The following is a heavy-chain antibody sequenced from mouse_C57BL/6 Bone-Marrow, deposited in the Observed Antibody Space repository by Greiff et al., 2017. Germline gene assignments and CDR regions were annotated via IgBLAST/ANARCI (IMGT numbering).Heavy chain of an antibody. CDR1: GFTFSDYY. CDR3: ARHEKNDGYTWFAY. Sequence: EVKLVESGGGLVQPGGSLKLSCAASGFTFSDYYMYWVRQTPEKRLEWVAYISNGGGSTYYPDTVKGRFTISRDKAKNTLYLQLSRLKSEDTAMYYCARHEKNDGYTWFAYWGQGTLVTVSA. J-gene: IGHJ3*01. CDR2: ISNGGGST. V-gene: IGHV5-12*01. D-gene: IGHD2-3*01.